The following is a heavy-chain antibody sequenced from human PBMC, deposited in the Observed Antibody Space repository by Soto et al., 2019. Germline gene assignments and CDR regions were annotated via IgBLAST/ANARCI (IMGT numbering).Heavy chain of an antibody. D-gene: IGHD6-19*01. V-gene: IGHV1-46*01. J-gene: IGHJ4*02. CDR2: INPSDGTR. Sequence: GASVKVSCKASGYTFTSYYVHWVRQARGQGLEWMGIINPSDGTRTYAQKFQGRVTMTRDTSTSTVYMELSSLRSDDTAVYYCARDTQWTYFDYWGQGTLVTVSS. CDR3: ARDTQWTYFDY. CDR1: GYTFTSYY.